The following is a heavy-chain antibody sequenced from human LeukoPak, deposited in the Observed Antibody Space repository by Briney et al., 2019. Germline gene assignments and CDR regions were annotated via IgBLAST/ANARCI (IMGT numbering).Heavy chain of an antibody. CDR3: ARSRFLHCYGMDV. CDR2: ISSSSSYI. V-gene: IGHV3-21*01. Sequence: GGSLRLSCAASGFTFSSYSMNWVRQAPGKGLEWVSSISSSSSYIYYADSVKGRFTISRDNAKNSLYLQMNSLRAEDTAVYYCARSRFLHCYGMDVWGQGTTVTVSS. CDR1: GFTFSSYS. J-gene: IGHJ6*02.